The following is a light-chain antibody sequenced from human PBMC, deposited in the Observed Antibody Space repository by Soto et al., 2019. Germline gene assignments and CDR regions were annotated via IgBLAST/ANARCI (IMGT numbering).Light chain of an antibody. CDR2: GAS. CDR3: QQTHSTPVT. J-gene: IGKJ5*01. CDR1: QSVSTN. V-gene: IGKV3-15*01. Sequence: EIVMTQSPATLSVSPGERVTLSCGASQSVSTNLAWYQQKPGQAPRLLVYGASTRATGIPARFSAGGSGTEFTLTISSLQSEDFATYYCQQTHSTPVTFGQGTRLDVK.